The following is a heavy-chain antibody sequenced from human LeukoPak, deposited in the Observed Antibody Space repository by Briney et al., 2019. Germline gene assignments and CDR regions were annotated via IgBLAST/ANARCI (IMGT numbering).Heavy chain of an antibody. CDR3: ASPTTVTTIAFDI. V-gene: IGHV5-51*01. CDR1: GYSFTSYW. Sequence: GESLKISCKGSGYSFTSYWIGWVRQMPGKGLEWMGIIYPGDSDTRYSPSFQGQVTISDDKSISTAYLQWSSLKASDTAMYYCASPTTVTTIAFDIWGQGTMVTVSP. J-gene: IGHJ3*02. D-gene: IGHD4-17*01. CDR2: IYPGDSDT.